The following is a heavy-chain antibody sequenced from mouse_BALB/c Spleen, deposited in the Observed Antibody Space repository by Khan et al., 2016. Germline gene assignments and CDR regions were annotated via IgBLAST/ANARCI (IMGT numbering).Heavy chain of an antibody. CDR3: ARGLRWCFDV. Sequence: EVQLQESGPELVKPGASVKISCKASGYTFTDYNMHWVKQSHGKSLEWIGYIYPYNGGTGHNQKFKSKATLTVDNSSSTAYMEPRSLTSEESAVYYCARGLRWCFDVWGAGTTVTVSS. CDR2: IYPYNGGT. D-gene: IGHD2-4*01. CDR1: GYTFTDYN. J-gene: IGHJ1*01. V-gene: IGHV1S29*02.